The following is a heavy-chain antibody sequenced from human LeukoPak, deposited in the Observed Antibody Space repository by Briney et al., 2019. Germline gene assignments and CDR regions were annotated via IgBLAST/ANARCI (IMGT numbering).Heavy chain of an antibody. CDR2: ISYDGSNK. V-gene: IGHV3-30*18. Sequence: PGGSLRLSCAASGFTFSSYGMHWVRQAPGKGLEWVAVISYDGSNKYYADSVKGRFTISRDNSKNTLYLQMNSLRTEDTAVYYRAKLGPPTAMVRSNWFDPWGQGTLVTVSS. J-gene: IGHJ5*02. D-gene: IGHD5-18*01. CDR1: GFTFSSYG. CDR3: AKLGPPTAMVRSNWFDP.